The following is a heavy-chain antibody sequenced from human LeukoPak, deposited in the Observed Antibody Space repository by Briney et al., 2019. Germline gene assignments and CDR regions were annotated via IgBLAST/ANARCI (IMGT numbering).Heavy chain of an antibody. Sequence: GGSLRLSCEASGFTFSNYWMSWVRQTPGKGLEWLANIKPDGSEKYYVDSVRGRFTISRDNAKSSVHLQMNGLRAEDTAIYYCARDGHYFAMDVWGQGTTVTVSS. V-gene: IGHV3-7*03. CDR3: ARDGHYFAMDV. CDR2: IKPDGSEK. CDR1: GFTFSNYW. J-gene: IGHJ6*02.